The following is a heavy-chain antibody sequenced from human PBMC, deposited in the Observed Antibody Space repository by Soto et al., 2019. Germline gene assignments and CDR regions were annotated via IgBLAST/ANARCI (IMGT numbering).Heavy chain of an antibody. CDR3: ARVSVAAAGTGYYYYGMDV. CDR2: IYYSGST. J-gene: IGHJ6*02. D-gene: IGHD6-13*01. V-gene: IGHV4-61*01. CDR1: GGSVSSGSYY. Sequence: SETLSLTCTVSGGSVSSGSYYWSWIRQPPGKGLEWIGYIYYSGSTNYNPSLKSRVTISVDTSKNQFSLKLSSVTAADTAVYYCARVSVAAAGTGYYYYGMDVWGQGTTVTVSS.